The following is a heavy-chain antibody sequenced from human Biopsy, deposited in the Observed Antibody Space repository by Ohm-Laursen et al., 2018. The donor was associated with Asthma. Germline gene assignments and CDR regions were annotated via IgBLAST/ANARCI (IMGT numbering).Heavy chain of an antibody. CDR2: INSVFGTT. V-gene: IGHV1-69*13. CDR1: GGTFNTYV. J-gene: IGHJ4*02. D-gene: IGHD2-2*01. Sequence: GASVKVSCKSLGGTFNTYVIGWVRQAPGQGLEWMGGINSVFGTTTYPQKFQDRVTITADDSMSTVYMELSSLRSEDTAVYYCARKAGSCISRTCYSLDFWGQGTLVTFSS. CDR3: ARKAGSCISRTCYSLDF.